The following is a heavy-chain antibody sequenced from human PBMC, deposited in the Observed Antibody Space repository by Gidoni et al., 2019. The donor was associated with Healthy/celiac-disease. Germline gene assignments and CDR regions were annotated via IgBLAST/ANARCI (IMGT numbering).Heavy chain of an antibody. J-gene: IGHJ4*02. CDR3: ARDAYYDSSGYPDY. V-gene: IGHV1-2*02. Sequence: QVQLVQSGAEVKKPGASMRVSCTASGYSFTGHYIHGVRQAPGQGLEWMGWINPNTGGTNYAQKFRGRVTMTRDTSIITAYMEVNRLRSDDTAVYYCARDAYYDSSGYPDYWGQGTLVTVSS. CDR1: GYSFTGHY. D-gene: IGHD3-22*01. CDR2: INPNTGGT.